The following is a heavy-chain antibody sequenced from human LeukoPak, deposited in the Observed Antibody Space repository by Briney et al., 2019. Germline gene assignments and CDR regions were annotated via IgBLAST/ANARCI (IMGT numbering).Heavy chain of an antibody. CDR2: INPSGGST. CDR1: GYTFTSYY. Sequence: ASVKVSCKASGYTFTSYYMHWVRQAPGQGLEWMGIINPSGGSTSYAQKFQGRVTMTRDMSTSTVYMELSSLRSEDTAVYYCARDTPAVGITFGGQPDYWGQGTLVTVSS. J-gene: IGHJ4*02. V-gene: IGHV1-46*01. D-gene: IGHD3-16*01. CDR3: ARDTPAVGITFGGQPDY.